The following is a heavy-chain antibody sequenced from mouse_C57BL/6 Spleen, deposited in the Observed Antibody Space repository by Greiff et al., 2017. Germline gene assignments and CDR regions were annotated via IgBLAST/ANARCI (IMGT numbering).Heavy chain of an antibody. CDR2: IHPNSGST. CDR3: ARYRSYYSNYVDAMGD. V-gene: IGHV1-64*01. D-gene: IGHD2-5*01. CDR1: GYTFTSYW. Sequence: VQLQQPGAELVKPGASVKLSCKASGYTFTSYWMHWVKQRPGQGLEWIGMIHPNSGSTNYNEKFKSKATLTVDTSSSTAYMQLSSLTSEDSAVYYCARYRSYYSNYVDAMGDWGQGTSVTVAS. J-gene: IGHJ4*01.